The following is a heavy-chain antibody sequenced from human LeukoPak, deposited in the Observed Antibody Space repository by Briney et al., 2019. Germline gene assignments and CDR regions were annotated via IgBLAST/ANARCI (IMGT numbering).Heavy chain of an antibody. J-gene: IGHJ3*02. CDR3: AKPYRSLNDAFDI. CDR1: GFTFSSYA. Sequence: GGSLRLSCAASGFTFSSYAMSWVRQAPGKGLEWVSAISGSCGSTYYADSVKGRFTISRDNSKNTLYLQMNSLRAEDTAVYYCAKPYRSLNDAFDIWGQGTMVTVSS. V-gene: IGHV3-23*01. CDR2: ISGSCGST. D-gene: IGHD6-13*01.